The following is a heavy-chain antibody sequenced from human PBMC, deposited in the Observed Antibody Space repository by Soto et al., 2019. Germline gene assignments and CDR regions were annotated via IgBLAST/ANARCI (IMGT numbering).Heavy chain of an antibody. Sequence: SLRLSCAASGFTFSSYAMSWVRQAPGKGLEWVSAISGSGGSTYYADSVKGRFTISRDNSKNTLYLQMNSLRAEDTAVYYCAKDRLVVGVVDPWGQGTLVTVSS. CDR2: ISGSGGST. J-gene: IGHJ5*02. V-gene: IGHV3-23*01. D-gene: IGHD2-2*01. CDR1: GFTFSSYA. CDR3: AKDRLVVGVVDP.